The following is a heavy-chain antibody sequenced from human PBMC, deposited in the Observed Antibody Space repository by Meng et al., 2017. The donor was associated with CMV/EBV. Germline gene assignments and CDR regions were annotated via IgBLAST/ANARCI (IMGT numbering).Heavy chain of an antibody. CDR2: IYYSGST. J-gene: IGHJ3*02. V-gene: IGHV4-59*01. CDR1: GGSISSYY. Sequence: SETLSLTCTVSGGSISSYYWSWIRQPPGKGLEWIGYIYYSGSTNYNPYLKSRVTISVDTSKNQFSLKLSSVTAADTAVYYCARDTGVYYDSSGLVDDAFDIWGQGTMVTVSS. CDR3: ARDTGVYYDSSGLVDDAFDI. D-gene: IGHD3-22*01.